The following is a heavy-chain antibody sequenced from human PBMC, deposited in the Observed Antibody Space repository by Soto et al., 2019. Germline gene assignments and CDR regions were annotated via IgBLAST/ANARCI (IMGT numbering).Heavy chain of an antibody. CDR2: IYHSGST. J-gene: IGHJ6*02. V-gene: IGHV4-4*02. CDR3: ARVSGSYYYGMDV. CDR1: GGSISSSNW. Sequence: QVQLQESGPGLVKPSGTLSLTCAVSGGSISSSNWWSWVRQPPGKGLEWIGEIYHSGSTNYNPSLTSRVTISVDKAKNQFSLKLSSVTAADTAVYYCARVSGSYYYGMDVWGQGTTVTVSS. D-gene: IGHD1-26*01.